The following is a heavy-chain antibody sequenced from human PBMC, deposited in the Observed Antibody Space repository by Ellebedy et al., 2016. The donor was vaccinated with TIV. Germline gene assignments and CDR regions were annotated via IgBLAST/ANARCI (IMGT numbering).Heavy chain of an antibody. CDR3: ARGWFGSGMGV. CDR2: TYYRSKWTN. V-gene: IGHV6-1*01. Sequence: SQTLSLTCVISGDSVSTDIGWNWIRQSPSRGIEWLGRTYYRSKWTNDYAVSLKSRITIHPDTSKNEFSLQLNSVIPDDTAVYYCARGWFGSGMGVWGQGTTVTVSS. J-gene: IGHJ6*02. CDR1: GDSVSTDIG. D-gene: IGHD3-16*01.